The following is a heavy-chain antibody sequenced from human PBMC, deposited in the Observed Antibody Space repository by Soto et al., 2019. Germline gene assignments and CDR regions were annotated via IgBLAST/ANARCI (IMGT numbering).Heavy chain of an antibody. V-gene: IGHV3-23*01. J-gene: IGHJ6*02. CDR2: ISGSGGST. CDR1: GFTFSSYA. CDR3: AKYLCWYSSCPKYYYYGMDV. Sequence: PGGSLRLSCAASGFTFSSYAMSWVRQAPVKGLDWVSAISGSGGSTYYADSVKGRFTISRDNSKNTLYLQMNSLRAEDTAVYCCAKYLCWYSSCPKYYYYGMDVWGQGTTVTVSS. D-gene: IGHD6-13*01.